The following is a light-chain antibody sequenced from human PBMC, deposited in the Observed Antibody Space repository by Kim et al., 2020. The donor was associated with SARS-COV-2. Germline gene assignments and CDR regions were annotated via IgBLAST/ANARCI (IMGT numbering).Light chain of an antibody. V-gene: IGKV3D-15*01. CDR1: QSVSSN. CDR2: GAS. CDR3: KQYHTWSFN. Sequence: ELLMSHSPSTLSVSPGERATLSCRASQSVSSNLAWYQQKPGQAPRLLIYGASTRATGIPARFSGSGSGTEFTLTISSLQSEDFAVYYYKQYHTWSFNFG. J-gene: IGKJ2*01.